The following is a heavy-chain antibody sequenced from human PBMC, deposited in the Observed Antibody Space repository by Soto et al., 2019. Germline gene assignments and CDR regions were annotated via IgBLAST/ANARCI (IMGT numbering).Heavy chain of an antibody. CDR2: ISSGSDYI. Sequence: EVQLVESGGGLVKPGGSLRLSCAASGFTFSSYSMNWVRQAPGKGLEWVSSISSGSDYIFYADSVKGRFTISRDNAKNSLFLQMNSLTAEDTAVSYCARSPVGEAFNVWGQGTVVTVSS. V-gene: IGHV3-21*01. CDR3: ARSPVGEAFNV. J-gene: IGHJ3*01. CDR1: GFTFSSYS.